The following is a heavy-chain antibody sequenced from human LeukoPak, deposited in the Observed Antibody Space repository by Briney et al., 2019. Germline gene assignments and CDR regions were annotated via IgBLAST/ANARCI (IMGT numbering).Heavy chain of an antibody. J-gene: IGHJ6*02. CDR2: FDSEDGET. CDR1: GYTLTELS. Sequence: ASVKVSCKVSGYTLTELSMHWVRQAPGKGLEWMGGFDSEDGETIYAQKFQGRVTMTEDTSTDTAYMELSSLRSEDTAVYYCATGKSIVADYYYYSMDVWGQGTTVTVSS. D-gene: IGHD3-22*01. V-gene: IGHV1-24*01. CDR3: ATGKSIVADYYYYSMDV.